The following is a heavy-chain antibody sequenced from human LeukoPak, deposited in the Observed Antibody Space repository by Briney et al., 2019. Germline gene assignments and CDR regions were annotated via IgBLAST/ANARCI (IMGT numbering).Heavy chain of an antibody. J-gene: IGHJ5*02. CDR1: GGSFSSYY. Sequence: SETLSLTCTVSGGSFSSYYWSWIRQPPGKAPEWIGYVYYSGSTNYNPSLKSQVTISVDTSKNQFSLKLSSVTAADTAVYYCARGYGDYLNWFDPWGQGTLVTVSS. V-gene: IGHV4-59*01. D-gene: IGHD4-17*01. CDR3: ARGYGDYLNWFDP. CDR2: VYYSGST.